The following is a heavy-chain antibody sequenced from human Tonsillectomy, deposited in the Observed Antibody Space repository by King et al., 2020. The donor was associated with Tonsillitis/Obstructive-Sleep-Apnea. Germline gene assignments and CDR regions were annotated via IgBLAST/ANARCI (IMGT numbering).Heavy chain of an antibody. CDR1: GYNFPRYW. CDR2: IYPGDSDT. V-gene: IGHV5-51*01. Sequence: VQSGAEVKKPGASLKISCKGSGYNFPRYWIAWVRQMPGKGLEWMGIIYPGDSDTRYSPSFQGQVTISADKSISTAYLQLSSLKASDTAMYYCARIGDNSDAFDIWGQGTMVTVSS. CDR3: ARIGDNSDAFDI. D-gene: IGHD4-23*01. J-gene: IGHJ3*02.